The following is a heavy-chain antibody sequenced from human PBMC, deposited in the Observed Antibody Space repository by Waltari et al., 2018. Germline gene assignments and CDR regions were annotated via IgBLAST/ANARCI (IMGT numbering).Heavy chain of an antibody. CDR2: INPNSGGT. D-gene: IGHD3-3*01. CDR1: GYTFTGYY. V-gene: IGHV1-2*06. CDR3: ARVSTTYYDFWSGYVVDP. J-gene: IGHJ5*02. Sequence: QVQLVQSGAEVKKPGASVKVSCKASGYTFTGYYLHWVRQAPGQGLEWMGRINPNSGGTNYAQKFQGRVTMTRDTSISTAYMELSRLRSDDTAVYYCARVSTTYYDFWSGYVVDPWGQGTLVTVSS.